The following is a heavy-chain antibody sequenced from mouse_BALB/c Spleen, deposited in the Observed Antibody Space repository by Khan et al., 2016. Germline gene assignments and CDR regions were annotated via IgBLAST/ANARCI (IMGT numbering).Heavy chain of an antibody. Sequence: VQLKESGAELVKPGASVKLSCTASGFNIKDTYMPWVKQRPEQGLEWIGRIDPANGNTKYDPKFQGKATITAETSSHTAYLKISRLTSEDTAVYYWARSPYDYDVGFAYWGQGTLVTVSA. CDR1: GFNIKDTY. D-gene: IGHD2-4*01. CDR3: ARSPYDYDVGFAY. CDR2: IDPANGNT. V-gene: IGHV14-3*02. J-gene: IGHJ3*01.